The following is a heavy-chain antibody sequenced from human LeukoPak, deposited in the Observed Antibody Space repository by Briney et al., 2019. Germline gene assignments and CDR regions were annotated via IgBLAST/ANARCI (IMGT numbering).Heavy chain of an antibody. CDR3: ARERASNNYYNYFDP. CDR1: GGSFSGYY. J-gene: IGHJ5*02. V-gene: IGHV4-34*01. CDR2: INHSGST. Sequence: SETLSLTCAVYGGSFSGYYWSWIRQPPGKALEWIGEINHSGSTNYNPSLKSRVTISVDKSLRQFFLRLSPVTAADTAVYYCARERASNNYYNYFDPWGQGTQVTVSS. D-gene: IGHD1-1*01.